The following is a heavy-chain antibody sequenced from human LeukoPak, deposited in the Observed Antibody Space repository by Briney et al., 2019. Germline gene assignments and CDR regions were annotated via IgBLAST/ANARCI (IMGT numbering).Heavy chain of an antibody. CDR1: GGTFISYA. D-gene: IGHD1-26*01. Sequence: AAVKVSCKASGGTFISYAISWVRQAPGQGLAWMGGIIPIFGTANYAQKFQDRVTITADESTSTAHMELSSLRSDDTAVYYCGRDNEWELLLVHYWRQGTLVTVSS. CDR3: GRDNEWELLLVHY. V-gene: IGHV1-69*13. J-gene: IGHJ4*02. CDR2: IIPIFGTA.